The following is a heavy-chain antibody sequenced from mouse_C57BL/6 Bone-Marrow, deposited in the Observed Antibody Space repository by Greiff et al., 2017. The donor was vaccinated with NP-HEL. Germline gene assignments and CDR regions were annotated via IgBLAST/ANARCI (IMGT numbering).Heavy chain of an antibody. CDR2: INPSNGGT. CDR1: GYTFTSYW. J-gene: IGHJ2*01. Sequence: QVHVKQPGTELVKPGASVKLSCKASGYTFTSYWMHWVKQRPGQGLEWIGNINPSNGGTNYNEKFKSKATLTVDKSSSTAYMQLSSLTSEDSAVYYCARRETGTGFDYWGQGTTLTVSS. V-gene: IGHV1-53*01. CDR3: ARRETGTGFDY. D-gene: IGHD4-1*01.